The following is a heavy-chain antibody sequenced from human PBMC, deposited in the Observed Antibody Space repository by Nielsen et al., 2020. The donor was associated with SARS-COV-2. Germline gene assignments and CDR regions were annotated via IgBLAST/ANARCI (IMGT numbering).Heavy chain of an antibody. J-gene: IGHJ5*02. D-gene: IGHD6-13*01. Sequence: SQTLPLTCAISGDSVSSNSAAWNWIRQSPSRGLEWLGRTYYRSKWYNDYAVSVKSRITINPDTSKNQFSLQLNSVTPEDTAVYYCARGLSAGKVSATNWFDPWGQGTLVTVSS. CDR1: GDSVSSNSAA. V-gene: IGHV6-1*01. CDR2: TYYRSKWYN. CDR3: ARGLSAGKVSATNWFDP.